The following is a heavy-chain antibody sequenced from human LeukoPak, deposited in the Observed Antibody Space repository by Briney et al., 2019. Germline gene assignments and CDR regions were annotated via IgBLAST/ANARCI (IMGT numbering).Heavy chain of an antibody. CDR1: GFTFSSYS. CDR3: ARVSLVRIAAASTIDY. V-gene: IGHV3-21*01. D-gene: IGHD6-13*01. J-gene: IGHJ4*02. Sequence: GGSLRLSCAASGFTFSSYSMNWVRQAPGKGLEWVSSISSSSSYIYYADSVKSRFTISRDNAKNSLYLQMNSLRAEDTAVYYCARVSLVRIAAASTIDYWGQGSLVTVSS. CDR2: ISSSSSYI.